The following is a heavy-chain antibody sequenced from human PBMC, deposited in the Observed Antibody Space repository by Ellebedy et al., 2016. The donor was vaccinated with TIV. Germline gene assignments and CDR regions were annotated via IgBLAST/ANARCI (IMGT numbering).Heavy chain of an antibody. D-gene: IGHD1-26*01. CDR3: ARHELGSNAAFDS. CDR2: IDPSDPYR. CDR1: GYSFIYYW. V-gene: IGHV5-10-1*01. J-gene: IGHJ4*02. Sequence: GESLKISXKASGYSFIYYWITWVRQMPGKGLEWMGRIDPSDPYRNKRPSFQGHVTISTDNSITTAYLQWSSLKAADTAIYYCARHELGSNAAFDSWGQGTLVTVSS.